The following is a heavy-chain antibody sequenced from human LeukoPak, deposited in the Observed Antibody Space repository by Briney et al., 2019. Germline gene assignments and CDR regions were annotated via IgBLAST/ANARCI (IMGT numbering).Heavy chain of an antibody. D-gene: IGHD3-10*01. Sequence: SVKVSCKASGYTFTSYYMHWVRQAPGQGLEWMGGIIPIFGTANYAQKFQGRVTITADKSTSTAYMELSSLRSEDTAVYYCASGSSVWNWFDPWGQGTLVTVSS. CDR3: ASGSSVWNWFDP. CDR2: IIPIFGTA. CDR1: GYTFTSYY. V-gene: IGHV1-69*06. J-gene: IGHJ5*02.